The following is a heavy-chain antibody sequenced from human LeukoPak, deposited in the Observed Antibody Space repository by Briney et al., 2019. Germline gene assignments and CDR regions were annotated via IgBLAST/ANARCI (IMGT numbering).Heavy chain of an antibody. D-gene: IGHD5-18*01. CDR3: ARCGYSYGSEFDY. Sequence: SETLSLTCTVSGGSISSYYWSWIRQPPGKGLEWIGYIYYSGSTNHNPSLKSRVTMSVDTSKNQFSLKLSSVTAADTAVYYCARCGYSYGSEFDYWGQGTLVTVSS. J-gene: IGHJ4*02. CDR2: IYYSGST. CDR1: GGSISSYY. V-gene: IGHV4-59*01.